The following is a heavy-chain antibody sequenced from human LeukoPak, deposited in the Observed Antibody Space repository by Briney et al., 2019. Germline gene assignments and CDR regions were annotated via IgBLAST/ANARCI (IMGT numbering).Heavy chain of an antibody. CDR1: GYTFTGYY. Sequence: GASVKVSCKASGYTFTGYYMHWVRQAPGQGLEWMGWISAYNGNTNYAQKFQGRVTMTRDTSISTAYMDLSGLRSDDTAVYYCARDRRWLGNDAFDIWGQGTMVTVSS. V-gene: IGHV1-2*02. CDR2: ISAYNGNT. J-gene: IGHJ3*02. CDR3: ARDRRWLGNDAFDI. D-gene: IGHD6-19*01.